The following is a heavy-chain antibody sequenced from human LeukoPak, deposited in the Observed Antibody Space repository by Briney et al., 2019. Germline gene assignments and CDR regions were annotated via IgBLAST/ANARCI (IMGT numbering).Heavy chain of an antibody. D-gene: IGHD3-16*02. CDR3: ARDSPPYASVWGTYRSYFFDY. CDR2: IYYGGTT. J-gene: IGHJ4*02. Sequence: SETLSLTCTVSGGSISSSGYYWGWIRQPPGKGLEWIGSIYYGGTTYYNPSLQSRVTISLDTSKNQFSLKLTSVTDADTAVYYCARDSPPYASVWGTYRSYFFDYWGQGDMVTVSS. V-gene: IGHV4-39*07. CDR1: GGSISSSGYY.